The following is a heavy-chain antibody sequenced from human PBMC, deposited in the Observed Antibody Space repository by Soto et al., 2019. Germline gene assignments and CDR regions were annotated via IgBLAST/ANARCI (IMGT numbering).Heavy chain of an antibody. CDR1: GFTFSSYS. V-gene: IGHV3-48*02. CDR3: AREVRVLTWVEP. Sequence: PGGSLRLSCAASGFTFSSYSMNWVRQAPGKGLEWVSYISSSSSTIYYADSVKGRFTISRDNAKNSLYLQMNSLTDEVTGVYYCAREVRVLTWVEPWVQGTRVTDS. D-gene: IGHD3-10*01. J-gene: IGHJ5*02. CDR2: ISSSSSTI.